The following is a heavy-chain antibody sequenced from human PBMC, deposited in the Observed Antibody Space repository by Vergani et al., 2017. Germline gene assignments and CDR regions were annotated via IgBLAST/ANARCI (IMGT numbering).Heavy chain of an antibody. CDR3: VKTEERPAVRGDYFVY. V-gene: IGHV3-23*01. Sequence: EVQLLESGGGLVQPGGSLRLSCAASGFTFSHYAMSWVRQAPGSGLDWVSAISGSGGSTYYADSVKGRFTISRDNSKNTLYLQMNTLRAEDTAVYYCVKTEERPAVRGDYFVYWCEGALVTIAS. D-gene: IGHD3-16*01. J-gene: IGHJ4*02. CDR2: ISGSGGST. CDR1: GFTFSHYA.